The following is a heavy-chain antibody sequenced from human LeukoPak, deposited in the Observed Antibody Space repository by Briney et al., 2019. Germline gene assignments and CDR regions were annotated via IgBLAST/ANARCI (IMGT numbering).Heavy chain of an antibody. V-gene: IGHV3-30-3*01. Sequence: PGGSLRLSCAASGFTFSSYAMHWVRQAPGKGLEWVAVISYDGSNKYYADSVKGRFTISRDNSKNTLYLQMNSLRPEDTAVYYCARDPLSVTGTNERYDYYGFDVWGQGTTVTVSS. CDR2: ISYDGSNK. CDR1: GFTFSSYA. D-gene: IGHD6-19*01. J-gene: IGHJ6*02. CDR3: ARDPLSVTGTNERYDYYGFDV.